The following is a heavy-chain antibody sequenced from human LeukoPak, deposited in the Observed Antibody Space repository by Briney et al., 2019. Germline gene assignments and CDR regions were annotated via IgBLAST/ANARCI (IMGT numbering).Heavy chain of an antibody. V-gene: IGHV3-30*02. D-gene: IGHD6-13*01. CDR1: GLTFSTYG. CDR2: IRLDGSNK. CDR3: AFHRYSSSWYFDY. Sequence: GGSLRLSCAASGLTFSTYGMHWVRQAPGKGLEWVAFIRLDGSNKYHADSVKGRFTISRDNSKNTLYLQMNSLRAEDTAVYYCAFHRYSSSWYFDYWGQGTLVTVSS. J-gene: IGHJ4*02.